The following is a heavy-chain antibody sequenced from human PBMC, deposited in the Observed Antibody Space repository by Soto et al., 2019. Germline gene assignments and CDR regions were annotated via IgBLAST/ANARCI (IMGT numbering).Heavy chain of an antibody. Sequence: PSETLSLTCTVSGGSISSSSYYWGWIRQPPGKGLEWIGSIYYSGSTYYNPSLKSRVTISVDTSKNQFSLKLSSVTAADTAVYYGARHAVHSSGFPDYWGQGPLVTVSS. D-gene: IGHD6-19*01. CDR2: IYYSGST. J-gene: IGHJ4*02. CDR3: ARHAVHSSGFPDY. CDR1: GGSISSSSYY. V-gene: IGHV4-39*01.